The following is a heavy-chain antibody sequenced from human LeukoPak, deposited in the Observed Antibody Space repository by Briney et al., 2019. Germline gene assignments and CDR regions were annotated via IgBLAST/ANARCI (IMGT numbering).Heavy chain of an antibody. CDR2: IDYSGGNT. Sequence: GGSLRLSCTASGFTLSSYEMSWIRQAPGKGLEWVSSIDYSGGNTYYADSVKGRFTISRDNAKYSLYLQMNSLRAEDTAVYYCARDPWAGDYGYGSFDYWGQGTLVTVSS. CDR3: ARDPWAGDYGYGSFDY. D-gene: IGHD4-17*01. J-gene: IGHJ4*02. V-gene: IGHV3-23*01. CDR1: GFTLSSYE.